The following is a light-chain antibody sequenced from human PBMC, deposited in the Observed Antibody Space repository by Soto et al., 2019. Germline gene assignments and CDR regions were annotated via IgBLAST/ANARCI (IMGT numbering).Light chain of an antibody. V-gene: IGKV3-20*01. J-gene: IGKJ4*01. Sequence: EIVLTQSPGTPSFSPGERATLSCRASQTVRNNYLAWYQQKPGQAPRLLIYDASSRATGIPDRFSGGGSGTDFTLTISRLEPEDFAVYYCQQFSSYPLTFGGGTKVDIK. CDR1: QTVRNNY. CDR3: QQFSSYPLT. CDR2: DAS.